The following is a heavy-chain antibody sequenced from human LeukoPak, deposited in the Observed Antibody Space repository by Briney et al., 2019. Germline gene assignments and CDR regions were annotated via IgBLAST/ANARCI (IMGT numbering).Heavy chain of an antibody. CDR2: ISPYNGNT. J-gene: IGHJ4*02. CDR3: ARDGGYFDY. CDR1: GYTFTSYG. Sequence: ASVKVSCKASGYTFTSYGISWVRQAPGQGLEWMGWISPYNGNTNYAQRFQGRVTMTTDTSTSTAYVELRSLRFDDTAVYYCARDGGYFDYWGRGTLVTVSS. V-gene: IGHV1-18*01.